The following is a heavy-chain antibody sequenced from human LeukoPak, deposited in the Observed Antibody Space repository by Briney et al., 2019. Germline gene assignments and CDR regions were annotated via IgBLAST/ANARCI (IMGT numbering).Heavy chain of an antibody. D-gene: IGHD1-26*01. CDR3: ARVRWWEHIIGAFDI. V-gene: IGHV3-7*01. J-gene: IGHJ3*02. CDR1: GFTFSSYW. CDR2: INHDGSEK. Sequence: GGSLRLSCAASGFTFSSYWMSWVRQAPGKGLEWVANINHDGSEKYYVDSVKGRFTISRDNAKNSLYLQMNSLRAEDTAVYYCARVRWWEHIIGAFDIWGQGTMVTVSS.